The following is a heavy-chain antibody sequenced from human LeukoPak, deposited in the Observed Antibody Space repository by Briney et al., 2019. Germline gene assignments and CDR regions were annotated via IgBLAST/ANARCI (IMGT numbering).Heavy chain of an antibody. Sequence: ASVKVSCKASGYIFTHYYIHWMRQAPGQGLEWMGWINPKTGDTNFAKRFQGRVTMTRDTSISTAYMELSRLRSDDTAVYYCARDDLVEMATISFQHWGQGTLVTVSS. D-gene: IGHD5-24*01. CDR2: INPKTGDT. V-gene: IGHV1-2*02. CDR1: GYIFTHYY. CDR3: ARDDLVEMATISFQH. J-gene: IGHJ1*01.